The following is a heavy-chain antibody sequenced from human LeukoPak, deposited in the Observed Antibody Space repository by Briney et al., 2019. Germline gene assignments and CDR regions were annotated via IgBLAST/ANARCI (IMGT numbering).Heavy chain of an antibody. CDR2: ISGSGGST. V-gene: IGHV3-23*01. Sequence: PGGSLRLSCAASGFTFSSYAMSWVRQAPGKGLEWVSGISGSGGSTYYADSVKGRFTISRDNSKNTLYLQMNSPRAEDTAVYYCAILPGYSSSWYEVDYWGLGNLVTVSS. CDR1: GFTFSSYA. D-gene: IGHD6-13*01. J-gene: IGHJ4*02. CDR3: AILPGYSSSWYEVDY.